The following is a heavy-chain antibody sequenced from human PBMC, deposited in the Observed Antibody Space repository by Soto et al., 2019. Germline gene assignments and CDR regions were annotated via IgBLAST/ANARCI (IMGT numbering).Heavy chain of an antibody. Sequence: GESLKISCKGSGYSFTSYWIGWVRQMPGKGLEWLGIIYPGDSDTRYSPSFQGQVTISADKSISTAYLQWSSLKASDTAMYYCARQEVKASYDYIWGGYRYRYMDVWGKGTTVTVSS. D-gene: IGHD3-16*02. J-gene: IGHJ6*03. CDR2: IYPGDSDT. V-gene: IGHV5-51*01. CDR3: ARQEVKASYDYIWGGYRYRYMDV. CDR1: GYSFTSYW.